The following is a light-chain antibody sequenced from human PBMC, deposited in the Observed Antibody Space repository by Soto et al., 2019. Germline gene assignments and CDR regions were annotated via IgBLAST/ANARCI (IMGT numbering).Light chain of an antibody. CDR3: QQYDTWIT. CDR2: GAS. Sequence: HTVSSSSLAWYQQKPGQPPRLLVFGASNRASKIPDRFRGRGSGTEFTLTISGLQSEDFGVYYCQQYDTWITFGGGTKVDI. V-gene: IGKV3-15*01. J-gene: IGKJ4*02. CDR1: HTVSSS.